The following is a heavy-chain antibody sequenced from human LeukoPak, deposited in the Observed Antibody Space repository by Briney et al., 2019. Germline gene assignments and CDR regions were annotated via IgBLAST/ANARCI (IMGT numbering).Heavy chain of an antibody. CDR1: GVSFSSYY. CDR2: IYYSGST. D-gene: IGHD3-10*01. CDR3: ARVEEGYGSGRRENYYYYYMDV. V-gene: IGHV4-59*01. Sequence: SETLSLTCTVSGVSFSSYYWNWIRQPPGKGLEWIGYIYYSGSTNYKPSLKSRATISVDTSKNQFSLKLSSVTAADTAVYYCARVEEGYGSGRRENYYYYYMDVWGKGTTVTISS. J-gene: IGHJ6*03.